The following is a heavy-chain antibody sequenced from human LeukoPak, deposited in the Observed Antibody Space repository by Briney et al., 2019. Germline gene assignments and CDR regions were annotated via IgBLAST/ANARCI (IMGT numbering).Heavy chain of an antibody. CDR3: ARGQGATVPQVGKNWFDP. J-gene: IGHJ5*02. CDR2: VNEVGGT. Sequence: SETLSLTCAVYIDSFSNYHWNWIRQTPSKGLEWIGEVNEVGGTNISPSLRNRVILSVDTSKNQFFLKLISVTVADTAVYYCARGQGATVPQVGKNWFDPWGQGTRVTVSS. V-gene: IGHV4-34*01. CDR1: IDSFSNYH. D-gene: IGHD1-26*01.